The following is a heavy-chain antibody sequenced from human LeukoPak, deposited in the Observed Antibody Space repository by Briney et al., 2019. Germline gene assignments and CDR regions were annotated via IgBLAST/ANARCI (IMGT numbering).Heavy chain of an antibody. CDR3: ARRRKVPAPRAGDAFDI. D-gene: IGHD2-21*02. Sequence: SETLSLTCTVSGGSISSYYWSWIRQPPGKGLEWIGYIYYSGSTNYNPSLKSRVTISVDTSKNQFSLKLSSVTAADTAIYYCARRRKVPAPRAGDAFDIWGQGTMVTVSS. CDR2: IYYSGST. CDR1: GGSISSYY. V-gene: IGHV4-59*08. J-gene: IGHJ3*02.